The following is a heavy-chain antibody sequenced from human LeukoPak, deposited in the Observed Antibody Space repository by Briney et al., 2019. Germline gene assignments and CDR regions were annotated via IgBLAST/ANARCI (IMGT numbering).Heavy chain of an antibody. V-gene: IGHV4-59*08. D-gene: IGHD2-2*01. J-gene: IGHJ5*02. Sequence: SETLSLTCTVSGGSISSYYWSWIRQPPGKGLEWIGYIYYSGSTNYNPSLKSRVTISVDTSKNQFSLKLSSVTAADTAVYYCARAAYYCSSTSCPLPWSDPWGQGTLVTVSS. CDR1: GGSISSYY. CDR2: IYYSGST. CDR3: ARAAYYCSSTSCPLPWSDP.